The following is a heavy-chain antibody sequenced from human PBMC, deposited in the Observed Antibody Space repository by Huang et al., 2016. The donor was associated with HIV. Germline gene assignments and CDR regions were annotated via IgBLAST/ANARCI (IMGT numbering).Heavy chain of an antibody. J-gene: IGHJ4*02. Sequence: QVQLVQSGAEVKKPGSSVRVSCRASGDTFRKYAISWVRQAPGTGREGVVVKSPILGTPKYAQKFQGRITISAKESTSTVYVELSSLTFQDTAVYYCARGMWDSNWDGTDWLLRHFDSWGQGTLVTVSS. D-gene: IGHD2-15*01. CDR2: KSPILGTP. CDR3: ARGMWDSNWDGTDWLLRHFDS. CDR1: GDTFRKYA. V-gene: IGHV1-69*13.